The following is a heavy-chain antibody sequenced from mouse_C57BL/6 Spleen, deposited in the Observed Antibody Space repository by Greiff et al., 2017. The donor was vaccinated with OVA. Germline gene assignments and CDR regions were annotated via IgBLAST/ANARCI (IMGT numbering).Heavy chain of an antibody. CDR3: ARSYYGSSIYWYFDV. D-gene: IGHD1-1*01. CDR1: GFNIKDYY. J-gene: IGHJ1*03. V-gene: IGHV14-2*01. Sequence: VQLQQSGAELVKPGASVKLSCTASGFNIKDYYMHWVKQRPEQGLEWIGRIDPEDGETKYAPKFQGKATITADTSSNTAYLQLSSLTSEDTSVYYCARSYYGSSIYWYFDVWGTGTTVTVSS. CDR2: IDPEDGET.